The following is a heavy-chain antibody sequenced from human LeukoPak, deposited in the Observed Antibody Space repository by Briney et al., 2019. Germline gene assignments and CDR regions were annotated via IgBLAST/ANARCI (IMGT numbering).Heavy chain of an antibody. CDR1: GASISRYF. V-gene: IGHV4-59*01. CDR2: TYYSGST. Sequence: SETLSLTCTVSGASISRYFWSWIRQPPGKGLEWIGYTYYSGSTNYNPSLKSRVTMSLDTSKSQVSLKLRSVTAADTAVHYCAREGSESFLGAFDIWGQGTMVTVSS. J-gene: IGHJ3*02. D-gene: IGHD1-26*01. CDR3: AREGSESFLGAFDI.